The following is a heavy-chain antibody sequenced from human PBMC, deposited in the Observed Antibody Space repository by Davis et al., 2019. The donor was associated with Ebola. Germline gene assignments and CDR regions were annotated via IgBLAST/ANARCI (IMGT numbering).Heavy chain of an antibody. CDR2: MNPYTGDT. CDR1: GYTFTSYD. Sequence: AASVKVSCKASGYTFTSYDINWVRQATGQGLEWMGWMNPYTGDTNYAQKFQGRVTMTRDTSITTAYMELSRLRSDDTAVYYCARVRYCGGDCSRYFYYGMDVWGKGTTVTVSS. J-gene: IGHJ6*04. CDR3: ARVRYCGGDCSRYFYYGMDV. D-gene: IGHD2-21*02. V-gene: IGHV1-2*02.